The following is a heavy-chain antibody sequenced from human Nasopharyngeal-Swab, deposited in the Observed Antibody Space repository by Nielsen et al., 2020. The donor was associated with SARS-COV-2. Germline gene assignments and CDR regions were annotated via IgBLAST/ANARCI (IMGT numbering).Heavy chain of an antibody. D-gene: IGHD3-22*01. J-gene: IGHJ1*01. CDR3: TTALNPLYYYDSSGYYSPGAESFQH. CDR2: IRRNSDGGTT. V-gene: IGHV3-15*01. Sequence: GGSLRLSCAASGFTFSNAWMSWVRQAPGKGLEWVGGIRRNSDGGTTDYAAPVKGRFTISRDDSKNTLYLQMNSLKTEDTDVYYCTTALNPLYYYDSSGYYSPGAESFQHWGQGTLVTVSS. CDR1: GFTFSNAW.